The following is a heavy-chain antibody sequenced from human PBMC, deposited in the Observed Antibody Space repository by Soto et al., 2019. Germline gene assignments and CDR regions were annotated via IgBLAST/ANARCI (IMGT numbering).Heavy chain of an antibody. CDR3: ARVPDDYYMDV. Sequence: QLQLQESGPGLVKPSETLSLTCTVSGCSISSSSYYWGWIRQPPGKGLEWIGSIYYSGSTYYYSSLKSRVTISVDTSKNQFSLKLSSVTAADTAVYYCARVPDDYYMDVWGTGTTVTVSS. J-gene: IGHJ6*03. V-gene: IGHV4-39*01. CDR1: GCSISSSSYY. CDR2: IYYSGST.